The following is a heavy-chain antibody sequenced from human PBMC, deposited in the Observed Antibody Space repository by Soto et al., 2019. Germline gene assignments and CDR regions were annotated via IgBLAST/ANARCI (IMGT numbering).Heavy chain of an antibody. D-gene: IGHD3-10*01. CDR3: AAGDVGVWLGASLYYYYYAMDS. J-gene: IGHJ6*02. Sequence: GASVAVCCKSCGDSITIYAIHCVRQATRQRLEWMGWINAGNGNTKYSQKFQGRVTITRDTSASTAYMELSSLRSEDTAVYYCAAGDVGVWLGASLYYYYYAMDSWGQGTTVTVSS. CDR1: GDSITIYA. V-gene: IGHV1-3*01. CDR2: INAGNGNT.